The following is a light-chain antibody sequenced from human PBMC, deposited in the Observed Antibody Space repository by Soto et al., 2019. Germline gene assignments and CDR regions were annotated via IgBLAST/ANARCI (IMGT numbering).Light chain of an antibody. J-gene: IGLJ1*01. CDR3: CSYAGGTSYV. CDR2: EGS. CDR1: SSDVGSYNL. Sequence: QSALTQPASVSGSPGQSITFSCTGTSSDVGSYNLVSWYQQHPGKAPKLMIYEGSKRPSGVSNRFSGSKSGNTASLTISGLQAEDEADYYCCSYAGGTSYVFGTGTKLTVL. V-gene: IGLV2-23*01.